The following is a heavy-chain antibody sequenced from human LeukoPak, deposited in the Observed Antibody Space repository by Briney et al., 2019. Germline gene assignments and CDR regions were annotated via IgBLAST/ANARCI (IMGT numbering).Heavy chain of an antibody. CDR2: TSWNSGSI. CDR1: GFSFDDYA. Sequence: GGSLRLSCTASGFSFDDYAMHWVRQAPGKGLEWVSGTSWNSGSIGYADSVKGRFTISKDNVKNSLYLHTDTLRAEDTAFYYCAKGYSSSWSLPFDYRGQGTLVTVSS. CDR3: AKGYSSSWSLPFDY. V-gene: IGHV3-9*01. J-gene: IGHJ4*02. D-gene: IGHD6-13*01.